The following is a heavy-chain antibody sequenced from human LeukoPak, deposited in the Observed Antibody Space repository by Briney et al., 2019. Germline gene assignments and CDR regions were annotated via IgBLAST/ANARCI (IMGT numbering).Heavy chain of an antibody. CDR2: IYTSGST. CDR3: EGGSYYDLDY. D-gene: IGHD1-26*01. Sequence: KPSETLSLTCTVSGGSISSGSYYWSWIRQPAGKGLEWIGRIYTSGSTNYNPSLKSRVTISVDTSKNQFSLKLSSVTAADTAVYYCEGGSYYDLDYWGQGTLVTVSS. V-gene: IGHV4-61*02. J-gene: IGHJ4*02. CDR1: GGSISSGSYY.